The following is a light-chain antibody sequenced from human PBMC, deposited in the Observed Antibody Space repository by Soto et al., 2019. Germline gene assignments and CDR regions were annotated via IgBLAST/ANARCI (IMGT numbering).Light chain of an antibody. V-gene: IGLV4-60*02. J-gene: IGLJ7*01. Sequence: QPVLTQSASASASLGSSVKLTCTLSSGHSRYIIAWHQQQPGKAPRYLMKLEDSGSYNKGSGVPDRFSGSSSGTDRYLTISILQCEDEADYDCETRDSNTPAVCGGSTQLTVL. CDR1: SGHSRYI. CDR3: ETRDSNTPAV. CDR2: LEDSGSY.